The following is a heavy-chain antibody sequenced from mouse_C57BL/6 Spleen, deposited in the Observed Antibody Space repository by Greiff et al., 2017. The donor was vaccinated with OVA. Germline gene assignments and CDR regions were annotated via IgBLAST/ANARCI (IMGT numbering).Heavy chain of an antibody. CDR1: GYTFTDYY. CDR2: IYPGSGNT. Sequence: VQLQQSGAELVRPGASVKLSCKASGYTFTDYYINWVKQRPGQGLEWIARIYPGSGNTYYNEKFKGKATLTAEKSSSTAYMQLSSLTSEDSAVYFCARTVPYWYFDVWGTGTTVTVSS. V-gene: IGHV1-76*01. CDR3: ARTVPYWYFDV. J-gene: IGHJ1*03. D-gene: IGHD1-1*01.